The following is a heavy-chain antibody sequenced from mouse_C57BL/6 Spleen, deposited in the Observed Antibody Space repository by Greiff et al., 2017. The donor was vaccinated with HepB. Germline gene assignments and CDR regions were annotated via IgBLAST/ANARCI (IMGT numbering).Heavy chain of an antibody. V-gene: IGHV7-3*01. J-gene: IGHJ2*01. Sequence: EVKLMESGGGLVQPGGSLSLSCAASGFTFTDYYMSWVRQPPGKALEWLGFIRNKANGYTTEYSASVKGRFTISRDNSQSILYLQMNALRAEDSATYYCARYLKGYYFDYWGQGTTLTVSS. CDR1: GFTFTDYY. CDR3: ARYLKGYYFDY. CDR2: IRNKANGYTT.